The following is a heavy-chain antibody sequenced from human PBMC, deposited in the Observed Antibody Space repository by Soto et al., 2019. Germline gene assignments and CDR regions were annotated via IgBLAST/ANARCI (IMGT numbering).Heavy chain of an antibody. V-gene: IGHV1-18*01. CDR1: GYTFSSHG. CDR2: ISAPNGDT. D-gene: IGHD3-10*01. Sequence: QVQLVQSGAEVKKPGASVKVSCKASGYTFSSHGITWLRQAPGQGLEWMGWISAPNGDTNYAQRLQGRVTVTTDTSTTTSYLELRSLRSEDTAVYYCARMVRGSNIDYYYYMDVWGKGTTVTVSS. CDR3: ARMVRGSNIDYYYYMDV. J-gene: IGHJ6*03.